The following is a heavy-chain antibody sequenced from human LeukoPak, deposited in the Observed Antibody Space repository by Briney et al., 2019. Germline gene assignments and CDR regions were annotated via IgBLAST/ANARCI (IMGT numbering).Heavy chain of an antibody. V-gene: IGHV5-51*01. J-gene: IGHJ6*03. CDR2: IYPGDSDT. CDR3: ARHGEEVAAGTSYYQYMDV. D-gene: IGHD6-13*01. Sequence: GESLKISCKGSGYTFTSYWIGGVRQMPGKGLEWMGIIYPGDSDTRYSPSFQGQVTISADKSISTASLQWSSLKASDTAMSYCARHGEEVAAGTSYYQYMDVWGKGTTVTVSS. CDR1: GYTFTSYW.